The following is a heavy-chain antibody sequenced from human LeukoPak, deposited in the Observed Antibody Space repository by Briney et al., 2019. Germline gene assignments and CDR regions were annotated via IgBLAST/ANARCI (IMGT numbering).Heavy chain of an antibody. CDR1: CFTFSNHG. D-gene: IGHD3-10*01. CDR3: ARSRHIYFSGSRTCYMNNWFDP. Sequence: PGGSLGLSCGASCFTFSNHGMHWVRQAPGKGLEWVAVIWYDGSKKYYADSVKGRFTISRDNSKNTLYLRMTSLRAEDTAVYYCARSRHIYFSGSRTCYMNNWFDPWGQGTLVTVSS. J-gene: IGHJ5*02. V-gene: IGHV3-33*01. CDR2: IWYDGSKK.